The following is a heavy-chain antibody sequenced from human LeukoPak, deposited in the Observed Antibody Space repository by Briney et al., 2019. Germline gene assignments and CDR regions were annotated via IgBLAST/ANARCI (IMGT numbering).Heavy chain of an antibody. CDR1: GGSFSGYY. V-gene: IGHV4-34*01. D-gene: IGHD4-11*01. J-gene: IGHJ5*02. Sequence: SETLSLTCAVYGGSFSGYYWSWIRQPPGKGLEWIGEINHSGSTNYNPPLKSRVTISVDTSKNQFSLKLSSVAAADTAVYYCARYSTDDYSILNWFDPWGQGTLVTVSS. CDR2: INHSGST. CDR3: ARYSTDDYSILNWFDP.